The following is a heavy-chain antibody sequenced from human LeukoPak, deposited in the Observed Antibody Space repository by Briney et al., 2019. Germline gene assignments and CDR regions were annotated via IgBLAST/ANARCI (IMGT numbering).Heavy chain of an antibody. CDR3: ARGSSGYD. CDR1: GYTFTSYD. Sequence: ASVRVSCKASGYTFTSYDINWVRQAAGQGVEWMGWMNPNRGNTVYAQNFQGRVTMTSNTSISTAYMELSSLRSEDTAVYYCARGSSGYDWGQGTLVTVSS. V-gene: IGHV1-8*01. CDR2: MNPNRGNT. D-gene: IGHD5-12*01. J-gene: IGHJ4*02.